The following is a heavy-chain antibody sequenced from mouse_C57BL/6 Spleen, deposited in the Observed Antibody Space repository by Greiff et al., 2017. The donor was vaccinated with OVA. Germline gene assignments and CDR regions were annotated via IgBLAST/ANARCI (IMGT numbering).Heavy chain of an antibody. CDR1: GYTFTDYN. CDR3: AGLGRGDYFDY. Sequence: EVQLVESGPELVKPGASVKMSCKASGYTFTDYNMHWVKQSHGKSLEWIGYINPNNGGTSYNQKFKGKATLTVNKSSSTAYMELRSLTSEDSAVYYCAGLGRGDYFDYWGQGTTLTVSS. V-gene: IGHV1-22*01. CDR2: INPNNGGT. D-gene: IGHD4-1*01. J-gene: IGHJ2*01.